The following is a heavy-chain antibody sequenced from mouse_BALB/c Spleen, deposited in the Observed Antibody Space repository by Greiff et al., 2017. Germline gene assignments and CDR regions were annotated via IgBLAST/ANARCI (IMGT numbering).Heavy chain of an antibody. J-gene: IGHJ3*01. V-gene: IGHV5-17*02. CDR2: ISSGSSTI. D-gene: IGHD2-4*01. Sequence: EVQLQESGGGLVQPGGSRKLSCAASGFTFSSFGMHWVRQAPEKGLEWVAYISSGSSTIYYADTVKGRFTISRDNPKNTLFLQMTSLRSEDTAMYYCARRDYDLAWFAYWGQGTLVTVSA. CDR1: GFTFSSFG. CDR3: ARRDYDLAWFAY.